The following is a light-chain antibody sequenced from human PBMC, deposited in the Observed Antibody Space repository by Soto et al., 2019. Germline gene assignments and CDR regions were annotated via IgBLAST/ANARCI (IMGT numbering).Light chain of an antibody. CDR2: EVT. Sequence: QSALTQPPSASGSRGQSVSISCAGTSSDVGGYNFVSWYQQHPGKAPKLILYEVTKRPSGVPDRFSGSKSGNTASLTVSGLQTKDEAHYYCSSYAGSKNRYVFGTGTKLTVL. J-gene: IGLJ1*01. CDR3: SSYAGSKNRYV. CDR1: SSDVGGYNF. V-gene: IGLV2-8*01.